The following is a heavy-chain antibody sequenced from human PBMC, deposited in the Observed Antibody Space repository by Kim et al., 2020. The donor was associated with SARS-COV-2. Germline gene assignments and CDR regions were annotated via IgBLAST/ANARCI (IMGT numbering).Heavy chain of an antibody. CDR1: GFTFSSYA. CDR2: IWYDGSNK. D-gene: IGHD3-10*01. J-gene: IGHJ6*02. CDR3: AKERGYGSGSYPKYYYYYGMDV. V-gene: IGHV3-33*06. Sequence: GGSLRLSCAASGFTFSSYAMHWVRQAPGKGLEWVAVIWYDGSNKYYADSVKGRFTISRDNSKNTLYLQMNSLRAEDTAVYYCAKERGYGSGSYPKYYYYYGMDVWGQGTTVTVSS.